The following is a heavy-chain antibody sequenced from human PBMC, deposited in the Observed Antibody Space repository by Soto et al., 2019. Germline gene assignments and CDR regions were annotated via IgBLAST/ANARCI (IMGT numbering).Heavy chain of an antibody. CDR2: SGTT. CDR1: GDSISSYNYH. V-gene: IGHV4-39*01. Sequence: SETLSLTCTVSGDSISSYNYHWTWIRQSPGKGPEWIGSGTTYYNPSLRSRVTISVDTSKNQFSLQMYSVTAAYTAVYYCTTYGGDTGRFDYWGQGILVTVSS. D-gene: IGHD4-17*01. J-gene: IGHJ4*02. CDR3: TTYGGDTGRFDY.